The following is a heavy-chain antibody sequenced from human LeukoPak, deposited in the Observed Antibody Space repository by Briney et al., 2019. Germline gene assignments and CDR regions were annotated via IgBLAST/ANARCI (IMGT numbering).Heavy chain of an antibody. CDR1: GFTFTNYG. CDR3: ARGATSYYDTNFRGWFDP. D-gene: IGHD3-22*01. Sequence: ASVKVSCKASGFTFTNYGITWVRQAPGQGLEWMGWISSNNGNRNYAQKFQGRVTMTTDTSTSTAYMELRSLRIDDTAVYYCARGATSYYDTNFRGWFDPWGQGTLVTVSS. CDR2: ISSNNGNR. V-gene: IGHV1-18*01. J-gene: IGHJ5*02.